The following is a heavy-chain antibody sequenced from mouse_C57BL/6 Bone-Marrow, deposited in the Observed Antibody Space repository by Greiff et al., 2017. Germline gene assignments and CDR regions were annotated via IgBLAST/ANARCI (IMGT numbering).Heavy chain of an antibody. V-gene: IGHV1-69*01. Sequence: KESCKASGYTFTSYWMHWVKQRPGQGLEWIGEIDPSDSYTNYNQKFKGKSTLTVDKSSSTAYMQLSSLTSEDSAVYYCARGLGFAYWGQGTLVTVSA. CDR2: IDPSDSYT. CDR1: GYTFTSYW. CDR3: ARGLGFAY. J-gene: IGHJ3*01. D-gene: IGHD3-3*01.